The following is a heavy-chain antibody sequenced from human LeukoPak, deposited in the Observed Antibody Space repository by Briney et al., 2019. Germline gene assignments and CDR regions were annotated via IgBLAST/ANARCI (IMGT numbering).Heavy chain of an antibody. J-gene: IGHJ4*02. CDR3: GKTTAEYSSGQKPAWPVDY. CDR2: IFGSGGSP. Sequence: PGGSLRLSCEASGFTFGSFAMYWVRQAPGKGLDWIAGIFGSGGSPHYADSVKGRFTISRGNSKNTVYLQINSLRAEDTAVYYCGKTTAEYSSGQKPAWPVDYWGQGTLVTVSS. CDR1: GFTFGSFA. D-gene: IGHD6-19*01. V-gene: IGHV3-23*01.